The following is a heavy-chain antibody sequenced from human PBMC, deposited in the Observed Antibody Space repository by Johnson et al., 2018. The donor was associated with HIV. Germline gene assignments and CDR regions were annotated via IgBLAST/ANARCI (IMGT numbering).Heavy chain of an antibody. Sequence: QVQLVESGGGVVQPERSLRLSCAASEFSFSTYAMRWVRQAPGKGLEWVAVISEDGTNTDYADSVRGRFTISRDNSKNTLYLQMNSLRVEDTAVYYVRVVGDAFDIWGQGTMVTVSS. J-gene: IGHJ3*02. CDR3: RVVGDAFDI. V-gene: IGHV3-30-3*01. CDR2: ISEDGTNT. D-gene: IGHD2-15*01. CDR1: EFSFSTYA.